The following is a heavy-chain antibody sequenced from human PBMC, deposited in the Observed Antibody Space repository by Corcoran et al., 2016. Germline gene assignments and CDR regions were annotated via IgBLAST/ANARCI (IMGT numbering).Heavy chain of an antibody. D-gene: IGHD1-26*01. Sequence: EVQLVQSGAEVKKPGESLKISCKGSGYSFTSYWNGWVLQMPGKGLEWMGIIYPGDSDTRYSPSFQVQVTISADKSISTAYLQWSSLKASDTAMKYCARLTSGSYPGMSDAGDIWGEGTMVTGSS. CDR1: GYSFTSYW. CDR3: ARLTSGSYPGMSDAGDI. CDR2: IYPGDSDT. V-gene: IGHV5-51*01. J-gene: IGHJ3*02.